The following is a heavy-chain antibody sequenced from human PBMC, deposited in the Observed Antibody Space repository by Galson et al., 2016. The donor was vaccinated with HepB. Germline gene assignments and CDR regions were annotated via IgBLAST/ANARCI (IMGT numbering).Heavy chain of an antibody. J-gene: IGHJ3*01. D-gene: IGHD3-3*01. CDR1: GFTFSDYW. CDR3: ARESPHYDFWSGSDAFDV. V-gene: IGHV3-7*03. CDR2: IKQDGSDK. Sequence: SLRLSCAASGFTFSDYWMSWVRQAPGKGLEWLANIKQDGSDKFYVDSVKGRFTISRDNAKNSLSLQMNSLRAEDTAVYYCARESPHYDFWSGSDAFDVWGQGTMVTVSS.